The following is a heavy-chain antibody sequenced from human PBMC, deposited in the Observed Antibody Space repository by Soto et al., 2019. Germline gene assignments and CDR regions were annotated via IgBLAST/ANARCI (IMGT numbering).Heavy chain of an antibody. V-gene: IGHV5-51*01. Sequence: GQAVKISWKGSGYSFTSYWIGWVRQIPWKGLEWMGIIYPGDSDTRYSPSFQGQVTISADKSISPAYLQWSSLKASDTAMYYCASTAWYYYDSSGYYWGAFDIWGQGTMVTVSS. CDR3: ASTAWYYYDSSGYYWGAFDI. CDR1: GYSFTSYW. D-gene: IGHD3-22*01. CDR2: IYPGDSDT. J-gene: IGHJ3*02.